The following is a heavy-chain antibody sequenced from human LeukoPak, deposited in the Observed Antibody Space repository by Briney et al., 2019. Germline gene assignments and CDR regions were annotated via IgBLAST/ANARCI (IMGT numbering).Heavy chain of an antibody. J-gene: IGHJ4*02. CDR2: IYTSGST. D-gene: IGHD1-20*01. V-gene: IGHV4-61*02. CDR1: GGSISSGSYY. CDR3: ARLYNSLFDY. Sequence: SETLSLTCTVSGGSISSGSYYWSWIRQPAGKGLEWIGRIYTSGSTNYNPSLKSRVTISVDTSKNQFSLKLSSVTAADTAVYYCARLYNSLFDYWGQGTLVTVS.